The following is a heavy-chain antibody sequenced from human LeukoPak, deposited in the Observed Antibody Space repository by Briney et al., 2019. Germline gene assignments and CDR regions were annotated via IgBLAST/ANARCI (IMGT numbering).Heavy chain of an antibody. V-gene: IGHV5-51*01. CDR1: GYSFTSYW. Sequence: GESLKISCKGSGYSFTSYWIGWVRQMPGKGLEWMGIIYPGDSDTRYSPSFQGQVTISADKSISTAYLQWSSLKASDTAMYYCARAQRYCSSTSYYSFYYYMDVWGKGTTVTVSS. CDR3: ARAQRYCSSTSYYSFYYYMDV. J-gene: IGHJ6*03. CDR2: IYPGDSDT. D-gene: IGHD2-2*01.